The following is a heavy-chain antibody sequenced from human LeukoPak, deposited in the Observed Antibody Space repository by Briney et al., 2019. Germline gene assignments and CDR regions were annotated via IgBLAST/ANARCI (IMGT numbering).Heavy chain of an antibody. CDR1: GFTFSSYE. D-gene: IGHD5-24*01. CDR3: AREGVATSPFDY. J-gene: IGHJ4*02. Sequence: PGGSLRLSCAASGFTFSSYEMNWVRQAPGKGLEWVSSISSSSSYIYYADSVKGRFTISRDNAKNSLYLQMNSLRAEDTAVYYCAREGVATSPFDYWGQGTLVTVSS. CDR2: ISSSSSYI. V-gene: IGHV3-21*01.